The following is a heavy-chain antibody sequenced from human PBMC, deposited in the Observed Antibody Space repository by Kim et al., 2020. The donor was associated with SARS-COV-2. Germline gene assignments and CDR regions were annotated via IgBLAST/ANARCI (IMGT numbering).Heavy chain of an antibody. V-gene: IGHV3-23*01. CDR3: AKDRRFSTGLGAFDI. CDR1: GFSFTSYA. CDR2: ISGSSITT. Sequence: GGSLRLSCEASGFSFTSYAMTWVRRAPGKGLEWVSTISGSSITTYHADSVKGRFTISRDDSKKTLYLQMNSLRAEDTAVYYCAKDRRFSTGLGAFDIWG. J-gene: IGHJ3*02. D-gene: IGHD3-9*01.